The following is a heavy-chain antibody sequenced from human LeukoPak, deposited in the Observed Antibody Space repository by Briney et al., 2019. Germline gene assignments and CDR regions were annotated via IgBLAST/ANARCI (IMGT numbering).Heavy chain of an antibody. V-gene: IGHV1-46*01. D-gene: IGHD1-26*01. CDR3: ARDTGATGFDY. CDR2: INPSGGST. J-gene: IGHJ4*02. Sequence: ASVKVSCKASGYTLTSYYMHWVRQAPGQGLEWMGIINPSGGSTSYAQKFQARVTMTRDMSTSTVYMELSSLRSEDTAVYYCARDTGATGFDYWDQGTLVTVSS. CDR1: GYTLTSYY.